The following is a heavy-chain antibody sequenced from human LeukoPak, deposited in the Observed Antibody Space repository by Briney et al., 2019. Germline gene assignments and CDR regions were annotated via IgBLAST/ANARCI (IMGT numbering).Heavy chain of an antibody. CDR2: IIPIFGTA. V-gene: IGHV1-69*13. CDR1: GYTFTSYY. D-gene: IGHD3-3*01. J-gene: IGHJ5*02. CDR3: ATGVLRFLESPVNWFDP. Sequence: ASVKVSCRASGYTFTSYYMRWVRQAPGQGLEWMGGIIPIFGTANYAQKFQGRVTITADESTSTAYMELSSLRSEDTAVYYCATGVLRFLESPVNWFDPWGQGTLVTVSS.